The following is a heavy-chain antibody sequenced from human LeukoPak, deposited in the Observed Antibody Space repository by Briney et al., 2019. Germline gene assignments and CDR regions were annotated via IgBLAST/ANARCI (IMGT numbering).Heavy chain of an antibody. D-gene: IGHD6-13*01. Sequence: ASVKVSCKASGYTFTSYDINWVRQAPGQGLEWMGRINPYSGDTNFAQKFQGRVTMTRDTSITTAYMDLSSLTPDDTAVYFCARDQGSLTRSWYTGYWGQGTQVNVSS. CDR3: ARDQGSLTRSWYTGY. CDR2: INPYSGDT. J-gene: IGHJ4*02. V-gene: IGHV1-2*06. CDR1: GYTFTSYD.